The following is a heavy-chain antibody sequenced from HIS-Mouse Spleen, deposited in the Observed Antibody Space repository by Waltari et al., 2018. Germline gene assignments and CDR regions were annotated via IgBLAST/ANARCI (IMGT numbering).Heavy chain of an antibody. CDR2: ISYDGSNK. J-gene: IGHJ4*02. Sequence: QVQLVESGGGVVQPGRSLRLSCAASGFTFSSYGMHWVRQAPGKGLEWVAVISYDGSNKYYADSVKGRFTISRDNSKNTLYLQMNSLRAEDTAVYYCAKDRGSPLYFDYWGQGTLVTVSS. CDR3: AKDRGSPLYFDY. D-gene: IGHD1-26*01. CDR1: GFTFSSYG. V-gene: IGHV3-30*18.